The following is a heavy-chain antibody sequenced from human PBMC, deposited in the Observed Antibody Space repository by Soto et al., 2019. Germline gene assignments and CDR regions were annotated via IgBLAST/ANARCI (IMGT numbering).Heavy chain of an antibody. D-gene: IGHD3-9*01. CDR3: ARDGGYDILTGYLRGYYGMEV. V-gene: IGHV1-69*13. J-gene: IGHJ6*02. Sequence: SVKISCKASGGTFSSYTISWVRQAPGQGLEWMGGIIPIFGTANYAQKFQGRVTITADESTSTAYMELSSLRSEDTAVYYCARDGGYDILTGYLRGYYGMEVWGQGTKVTVSS. CDR1: GGTFSSYT. CDR2: IIPIFGTA.